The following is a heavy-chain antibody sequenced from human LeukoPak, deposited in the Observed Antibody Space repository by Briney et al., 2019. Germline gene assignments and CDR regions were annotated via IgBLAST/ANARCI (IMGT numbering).Heavy chain of an antibody. D-gene: IGHD3-3*01. CDR2: IYTSGST. CDR1: GGSISSGSYY. Sequence: SQTLSLTCTVSGGSISSGSYYWSWIRQPAGKGLEWIGRIYTSGSTNYNPSLKSRVTIPVDTSKNQFSLKLSSVTAADTAVYYCASFHRSGTDYWGQGTLVTVSS. J-gene: IGHJ4*02. V-gene: IGHV4-61*02. CDR3: ASFHRSGTDY.